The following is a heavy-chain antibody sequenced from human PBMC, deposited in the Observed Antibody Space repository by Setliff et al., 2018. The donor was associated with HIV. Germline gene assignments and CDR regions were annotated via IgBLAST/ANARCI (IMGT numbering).Heavy chain of an antibody. Sequence: VASVKVSCKASGGTLSSSAINWVRQAPGQGLEWMGGIIPGLNIRNYAQRFQGRVTITADESANTVYIALNSLRSEDTAVFYCAREGGNYFGSGTQGFDYWGQGTLVTVSS. CDR1: GGTLSSSA. D-gene: IGHD3-10*01. CDR2: IIPGLNIR. V-gene: IGHV1-69*10. CDR3: AREGGNYFGSGTQGFDY. J-gene: IGHJ4*02.